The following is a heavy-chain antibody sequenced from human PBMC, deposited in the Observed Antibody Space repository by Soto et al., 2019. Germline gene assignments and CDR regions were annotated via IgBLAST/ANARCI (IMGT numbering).Heavy chain of an antibody. CDR1: GFTFSSTG. V-gene: IGHV3-30*18. CDR3: AKDWGIAVAAH. CDR2: ISHDGGNK. Sequence: QVQLVESGGGVVQPGGALRLSCAASGFTFSSTGMHWVRQAPGKGLEGVAVISHDGGNKYYGDSVKGRFTISRDNSKNTLYLQMNSLRADDTAVYYCAKDWGIAVAAHWGQGTLVTVSS. D-gene: IGHD6-19*01. J-gene: IGHJ4*02.